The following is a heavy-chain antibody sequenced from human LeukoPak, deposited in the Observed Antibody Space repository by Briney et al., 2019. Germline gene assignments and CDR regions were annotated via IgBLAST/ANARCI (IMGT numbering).Heavy chain of an antibody. CDR2: ISSSSSTI. D-gene: IGHD3-22*01. CDR1: GFTFSSYE. J-gene: IGHJ4*02. Sequence: GGSLRLSCAASGFTFSSYEMNWVRQAPGKGLEWVSYISSSSSTIYYADSVKGRFTISRDNAKSSLYLQMNSLRAEDTAVYYCARVLHKRNYDSSTYYGYWGQGTLVTVSS. CDR3: ARVLHKRNYDSSTYYGY. V-gene: IGHV3-48*01.